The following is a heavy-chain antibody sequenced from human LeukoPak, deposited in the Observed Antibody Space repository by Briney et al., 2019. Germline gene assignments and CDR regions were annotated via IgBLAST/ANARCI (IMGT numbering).Heavy chain of an antibody. D-gene: IGHD1-26*01. CDR1: GGSIGKTSYY. CDR3: ARGGGRGIVWFGSRQNWFDP. J-gene: IGHJ5*02. CDR2: IYYSGTT. Sequence: RSSETLSLTCTVSGGSIGKTSYYWGWIRQPPGKGLEWIGNIYYSGTTYYNPSLKSRVTISVDTSKNQFSLKLSSVTAADTAVYYCARGGGRGIVWFGSRQNWFDPWGQGTLVTVSS. V-gene: IGHV4-39*07.